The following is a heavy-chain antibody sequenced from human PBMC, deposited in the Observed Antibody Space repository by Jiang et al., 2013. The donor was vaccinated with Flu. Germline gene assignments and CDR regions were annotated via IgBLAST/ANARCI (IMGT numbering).Heavy chain of an antibody. CDR2: T. D-gene: IGHD3-10*01. CDR3: ASMVRGVIATYFDY. Sequence: TNYNRPSTSRVTISVDKSKNQFSLNLKSVDAADTAVYYCASMVRGVIATYFDYWGQGTLVTVSS. J-gene: IGHJ4*02. V-gene: IGHV4-4*02.